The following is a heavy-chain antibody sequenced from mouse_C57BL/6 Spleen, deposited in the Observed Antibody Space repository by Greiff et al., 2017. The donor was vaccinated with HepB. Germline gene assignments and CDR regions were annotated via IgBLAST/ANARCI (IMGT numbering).Heavy chain of an antibody. D-gene: IGHD2-5*01. Sequence: VKLVESGPGLVQPSQSLSITCTVSGFSLTSYGVHWVRQSPGKGLEWLGVIWSGGSTDYNAAFISRLSISKDNSKSQVFFKMNSLQADDTAIYYCARMDYSNYVNYFDYWGQGTTLTVSS. V-gene: IGHV2-2*01. CDR2: IWSGGST. CDR1: GFSLTSYG. CDR3: ARMDYSNYVNYFDY. J-gene: IGHJ2*01.